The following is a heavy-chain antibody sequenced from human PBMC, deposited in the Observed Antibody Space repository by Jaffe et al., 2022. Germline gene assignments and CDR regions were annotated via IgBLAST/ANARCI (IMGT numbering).Heavy chain of an antibody. D-gene: IGHD3-10*01. CDR1: GFSLSTSEVG. Sequence: QITLKESGPTLVKPTQTLTLTCTFSGFSLSTSEVGVGWFRQPPGKALEWLALIYWDDDKRYSPSLKSRLTITKDTSKNQVVVTMTDMDPVDTATYYCAHLRISINVIRGVMTQKPLFDYWGQGTLVTVSS. J-gene: IGHJ4*02. CDR2: IYWDDDK. V-gene: IGHV2-5*02. CDR3: AHLRISINVIRGVMTQKPLFDY.